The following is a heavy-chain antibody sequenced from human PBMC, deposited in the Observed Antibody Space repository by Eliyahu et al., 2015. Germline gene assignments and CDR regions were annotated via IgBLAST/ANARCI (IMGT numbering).Heavy chain of an antibody. V-gene: IGHV3-15*01. Sequence: EVQLVESGGGLVEPGGSLRLACAASGFXFSDTWVTWVRQAPGKGLEWVGLIKPKTEGATVDYAAPVKGRFTISRDDSETMVYLQMRGLKTEDTATYYCTTAMVILSTMDAFDVWGPGTMVIVSS. CDR3: TTAMVILSTMDAFDV. D-gene: IGHD2-2*01. CDR1: GFXFSDTW. J-gene: IGHJ3*01. CDR2: IKPKTEGATV.